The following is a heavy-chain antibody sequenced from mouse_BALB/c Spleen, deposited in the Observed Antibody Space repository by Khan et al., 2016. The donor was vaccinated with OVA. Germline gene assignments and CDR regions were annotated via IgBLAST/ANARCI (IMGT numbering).Heavy chain of an antibody. D-gene: IGHD4-1*01. V-gene: IGHV5-6*01. CDR2: INSAGYYT. Sequence: EVELVESGGDLMKPGGSLKLSCAASGFTFSTYGMSWVRQTPDKRLAWVATINSAGYYTYYPDSVQGRFTISRNNAKNTLYLQMSSLKSEDTAMYYCASHLTGSFAYWGQGTLVTVSA. CDR1: GFTFSTYG. J-gene: IGHJ3*01. CDR3: ASHLTGSFAY.